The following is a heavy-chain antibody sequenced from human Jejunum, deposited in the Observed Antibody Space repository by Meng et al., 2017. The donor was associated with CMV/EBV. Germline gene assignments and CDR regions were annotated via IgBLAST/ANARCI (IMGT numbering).Heavy chain of an antibody. V-gene: IGHV3-23*01. Sequence: FNSYAMTWVRQAPGKRLEWVSVISRSGGDTNYADSVKGRFTISRDNSKNTLYLEMSSLRAEDTAIYYCAKESGQYQMLSYYGLDVWGQGTTVTVSS. CDR1: FNSYA. CDR2: ISRSGGDT. CDR3: AKESGQYQMLSYYGLDV. D-gene: IGHD2-2*01. J-gene: IGHJ6*02.